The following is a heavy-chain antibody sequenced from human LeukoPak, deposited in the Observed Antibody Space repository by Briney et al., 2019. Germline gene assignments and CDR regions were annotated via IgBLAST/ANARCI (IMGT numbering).Heavy chain of an antibody. CDR3: ARGVGATTVTLDY. D-gene: IGHD1-26*01. Sequence: PSETLSLTCAVYGGSFSNLYWSWLRQPPGKGLEWIGEINHRGSTNYNPSLKSRITMSVDTSKNQFSLKLSSVTAADTAVYYCARGVGATTVTLDYWGQGTLVTVSS. CDR1: GGSFSNLY. V-gene: IGHV4-34*01. J-gene: IGHJ4*02. CDR2: INHRGST.